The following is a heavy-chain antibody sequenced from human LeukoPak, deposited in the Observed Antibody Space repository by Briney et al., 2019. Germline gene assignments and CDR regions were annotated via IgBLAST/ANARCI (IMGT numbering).Heavy chain of an antibody. V-gene: IGHV3-7*01. J-gene: IGHJ4*02. CDR3: ARYRRDGYNCYFDY. CDR1: GFTFSSYW. Sequence: GGSLRLSCAASGFTFSSYWMSWVRQAPGKGLEWVANIKQDGSEKYYVDSVKGRFTISRDNAKDSLYLQMNSLRAEDTAVYYCARYRRDGYNCYFDYWGQGTLVTVSS. CDR2: IKQDGSEK. D-gene: IGHD5-24*01.